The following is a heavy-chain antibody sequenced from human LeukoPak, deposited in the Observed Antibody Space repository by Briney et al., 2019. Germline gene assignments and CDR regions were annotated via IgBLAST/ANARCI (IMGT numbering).Heavy chain of an antibody. J-gene: IGHJ4*02. V-gene: IGHV1-69*05. CDR2: IIPIFGTA. CDR1: GGTFSSYA. CDR3: ARDNHYGDYDDY. D-gene: IGHD4-17*01. Sequence: ASVKVSCKASGGTFSSYAISWVRQAPGQGLEWMGGIIPIFGTANYAQKLQGRVTMTTGTSTSTAYMELRSLRSDDTAVYYCARDNHYGDYDDYWGQGTLVTVSS.